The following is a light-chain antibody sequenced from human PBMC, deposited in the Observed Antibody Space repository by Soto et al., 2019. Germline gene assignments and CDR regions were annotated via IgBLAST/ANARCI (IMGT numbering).Light chain of an antibody. V-gene: IGKV3-15*01. Sequence: EIVMTQSPATLSVSPGERATLSCRTSQSVSSDLAWYQQKPGQAPRLLIYGASTRATGIPAWFSGSGSGTEFTLTISSLQSEDFAIYYCQQYNNWPRTFGQGTKVDNK. CDR2: GAS. CDR3: QQYNNWPRT. CDR1: QSVSSD. J-gene: IGKJ1*01.